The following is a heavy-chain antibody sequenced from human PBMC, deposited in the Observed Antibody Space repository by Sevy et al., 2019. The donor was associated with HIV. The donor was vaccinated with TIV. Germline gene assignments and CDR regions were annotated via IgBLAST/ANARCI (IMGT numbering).Heavy chain of an antibody. V-gene: IGHV3-23*01. CDR1: GFTFSSNA. CDR2: ISASGGNT. CDR3: TKAFTVRYSDY. D-gene: IGHD3-22*01. J-gene: IGHJ4*02. Sequence: GGSLRLSCAASGFTFSSNAMTWVRQVPGKGLEWVSTISASGGNTYYADSVKGRFTISRDNSKNTLCLQMNSLSAEDTAVYHCTKAFTVRYSDYWGQGTLVTVSS.